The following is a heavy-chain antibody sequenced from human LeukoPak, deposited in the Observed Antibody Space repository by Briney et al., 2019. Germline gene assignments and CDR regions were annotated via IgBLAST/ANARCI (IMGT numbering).Heavy chain of an antibody. V-gene: IGHV4-4*09. D-gene: IGHD3-22*01. Sequence: PSETLSLTCTVPGGSISSYYWSWIRQPPGKGLEWIGYIYTSGSTNYNPSLKSRVTISVDTSKNQFSLKLSSVTAADTAVYYCARLDSSGYEDAFDIWGQGTMVTVSS. J-gene: IGHJ3*02. CDR2: IYTSGST. CDR3: ARLDSSGYEDAFDI. CDR1: GGSISSYY.